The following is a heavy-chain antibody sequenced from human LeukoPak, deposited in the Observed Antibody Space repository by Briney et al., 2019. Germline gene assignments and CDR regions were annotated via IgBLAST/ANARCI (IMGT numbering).Heavy chain of an antibody. Sequence: PGGSLRLSCAASGFTVSSNYISWVRQAPGKGLEWVSVIYSGGSTYYADSVKGRFTISRDHSKNTLYLQMNSLRAEDTAVYYCARITYGDFVYYYYMDVWGKGATVTVSS. CDR3: ARITYGDFVYYYYMDV. CDR2: IYSGGST. CDR1: GFTVSSNY. D-gene: IGHD4-17*01. V-gene: IGHV3-53*01. J-gene: IGHJ6*03.